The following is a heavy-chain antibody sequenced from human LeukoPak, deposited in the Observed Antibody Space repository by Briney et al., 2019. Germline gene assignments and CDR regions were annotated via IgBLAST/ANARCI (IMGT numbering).Heavy chain of an antibody. J-gene: IGHJ3*01. CDR2: IKPDGSEK. D-gene: IGHD3-3*01. Sequence: GGSLRLSCAASGFTFSNYWMSWVRQAPGKGVEWVANIKPDGSEKYCVDSVKGRFSISRDNVRNVLYLQMNNLRAGDTALYYCARGDFWSGDYTDAFDVWGQGTMVTVSA. V-gene: IGHV3-7*04. CDR1: GFTFSNYW. CDR3: ARGDFWSGDYTDAFDV.